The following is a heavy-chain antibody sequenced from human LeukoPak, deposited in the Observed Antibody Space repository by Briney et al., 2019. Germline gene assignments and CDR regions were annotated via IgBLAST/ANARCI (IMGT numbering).Heavy chain of an antibody. CDR3: AREKWSSWYRAFDI. J-gene: IGHJ3*02. V-gene: IGHV1-2*02. CDR1: GYTFTGYY. CDR2: INPNSGGT. Sequence: ASVKVSCKASGYTFTGYYMHWVRQAPGQGLEWMGWINPNSGGTNCAQKFQGRVTMTRDTSINTAYMELSSLRFDDTAVYYCAREKWSSWYRAFDIWGQGTMVTVSS. D-gene: IGHD6-13*01.